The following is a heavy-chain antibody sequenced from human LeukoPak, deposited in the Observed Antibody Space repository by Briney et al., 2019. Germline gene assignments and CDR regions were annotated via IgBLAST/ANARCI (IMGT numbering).Heavy chain of an antibody. V-gene: IGHV1-18*01. J-gene: IGHJ6*03. CDR3: ARGPSYSSSWYVGYYYYYMDV. CDR1: GYTFTSYG. CDR2: ISAYNGNT. D-gene: IGHD6-13*01. Sequence: ASVKVSCKASGYTFTSYGISWVRQAPGQGLEWMGCISAYNGNTNYAQKFQGRVTMTRNTSISTAYMELSSLRSEDTAVYYCARGPSYSSSWYVGYYYYYMDVWGKGTTVTISS.